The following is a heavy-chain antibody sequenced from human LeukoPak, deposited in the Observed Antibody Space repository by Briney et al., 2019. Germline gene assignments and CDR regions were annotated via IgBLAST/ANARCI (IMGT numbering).Heavy chain of an antibody. CDR3: ARGKADDYYDSSGLFDY. J-gene: IGHJ4*02. V-gene: IGHV4-39*07. D-gene: IGHD3-22*01. CDR1: GGSISSSSYY. CDR2: IYYSGST. Sequence: SETLSLTCTVSGGSISSSSYYWGWIRQPPGKGLEWIGSIYYSGSTYYNPSLKSRVTISVDTSKNQFSLKLSSVTAADTAAYYCARGKADDYYDSSGLFDYWGQGTLVTVSS.